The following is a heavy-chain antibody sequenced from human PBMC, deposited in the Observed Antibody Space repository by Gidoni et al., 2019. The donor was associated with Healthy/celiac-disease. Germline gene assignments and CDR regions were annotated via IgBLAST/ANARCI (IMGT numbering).Heavy chain of an antibody. CDR1: GFTFRSYS. CDR3: ARDAIVVVPTGAFDI. V-gene: IGHV3-48*02. CDR2: ISSSSSTI. Sequence: EVQLVESGGGLVQPGGSLRLSCAASGFTFRSYSMNWVRQAPGKGLEWVSYISSSSSTIYYADSVKGRFTISRDNAKNSLYLQMNSLRDEDTAVYYCARDAIVVVPTGAFDIWGQGTMVTVSS. J-gene: IGHJ3*02. D-gene: IGHD3-22*01.